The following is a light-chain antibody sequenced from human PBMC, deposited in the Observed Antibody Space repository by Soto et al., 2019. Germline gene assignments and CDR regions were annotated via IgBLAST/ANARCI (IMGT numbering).Light chain of an antibody. CDR3: QQSYGTSWT. J-gene: IGKJ1*01. CDR1: QSVSSSY. CDR2: DAY. Sequence: VMTQSPATLSVSTGERATLSCRASQSVSSSYLAWYQQKPGQAPRLLIYDAYNRATGIPPRFSGSGSGTDFTLIISSLQPEDFAIYYCQQSYGTSWTFGQGTKVDI. V-gene: IGKV3D-20*02.